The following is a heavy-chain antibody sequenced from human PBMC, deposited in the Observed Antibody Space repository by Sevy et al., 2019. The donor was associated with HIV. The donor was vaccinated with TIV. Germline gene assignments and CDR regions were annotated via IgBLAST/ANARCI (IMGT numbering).Heavy chain of an antibody. CDR3: ARVAGSGTYYSGDFDY. J-gene: IGHJ4*02. D-gene: IGHD3-10*01. V-gene: IGHV3-23*01. Sequence: GGSLRLSCAASGFSFSSYAMSWVRQAPGKGLEWVSGISGSGITTYYADSVKGRFTISRDNSKNKLHLQMNSLRAEGTAAYYCARVAGSGTYYSGDFDYWGQGTLVTVSS. CDR2: ISGSGITT. CDR1: GFSFSSYA.